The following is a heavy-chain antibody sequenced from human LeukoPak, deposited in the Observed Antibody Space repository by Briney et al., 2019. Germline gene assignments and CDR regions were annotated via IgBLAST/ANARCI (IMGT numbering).Heavy chain of an antibody. Sequence: GGSLRLSCAASGFTFSSYAMSWARQAPGKGLEWVSAISGSGGSTYYADSVKGRFTISRDNSKNTLYLQMNSLRAEDTAVYYCAKDRRAIAAHTNDYWGQGTLVTVSS. CDR1: GFTFSSYA. V-gene: IGHV3-23*01. CDR2: ISGSGGST. D-gene: IGHD6-13*01. J-gene: IGHJ4*02. CDR3: AKDRRAIAAHTNDY.